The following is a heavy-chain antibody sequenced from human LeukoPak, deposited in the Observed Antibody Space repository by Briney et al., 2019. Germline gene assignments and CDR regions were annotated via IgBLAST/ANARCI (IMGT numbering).Heavy chain of an antibody. CDR3: AKRRDSSGYYYFDY. CDR1: GFTFNNYA. D-gene: IGHD3-22*01. V-gene: IGHV3-23*01. Sequence: GGSLRLSCAASGFTFNNYAMSWVRQAPGKGLECVSTISNSYNTYYADSVKGRFTISRDNSKNMLYLQMDSLRADDTAIYYCAKRRDSSGYYYFDYWGQGTLVTVSS. J-gene: IGHJ4*02. CDR2: ISNSYNT.